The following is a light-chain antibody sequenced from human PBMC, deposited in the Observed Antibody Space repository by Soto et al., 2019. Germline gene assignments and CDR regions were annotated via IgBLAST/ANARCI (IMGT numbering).Light chain of an antibody. CDR2: DSD. CDR3: GAWDGSLSVVL. CDR1: SANIGSNY. J-gene: IGLJ2*01. V-gene: IGLV1-51*01. Sequence: QSVLTQPPSVSAAPGQKVTISCSGSSANIGSNYVSWYQHLPGTAPKLVIYDSDRRPSEIPDRFSGSKSGTSATLDITGLHTGDDADYYCGAWDGSLSVVLFGGGTKLTVL.